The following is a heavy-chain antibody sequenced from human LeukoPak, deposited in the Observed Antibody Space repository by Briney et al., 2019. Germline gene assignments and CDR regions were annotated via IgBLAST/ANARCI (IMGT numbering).Heavy chain of an antibody. CDR1: GFTFSGYG. V-gene: IGHV3-30*03. D-gene: IGHD3-22*01. CDR2: ISYDGSNK. J-gene: IGHJ4*02. Sequence: GGSLRLSCAASGFTFSGYGMHWVRQAPGKGLEWVAVISYDGSNKYYADSVKGRFTISRDNSKNTLYLQMNSLRAEDTAVYYCARDEGMIVVVNLFDYWGQGTLVTVSS. CDR3: ARDEGMIVVVNLFDY.